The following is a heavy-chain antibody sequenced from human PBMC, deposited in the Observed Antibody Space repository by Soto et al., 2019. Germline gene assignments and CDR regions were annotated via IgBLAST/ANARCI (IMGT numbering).Heavy chain of an antibody. V-gene: IGHV1-18*01. CDR3: AAGTTVETGSY. D-gene: IGHD4-17*01. CDR2: ISAYNGNT. J-gene: IGHJ4*02. Sequence: QVQLVQSGAEVKKPGASVKVSCKASGYTFTSYGISWVRQAPGQGLEWMGWISAYNGNTNNAQKLQGRVTMTTDAFARTAEMGLASLRSDDTAVYYCAAGTTVETGSYWCQGALVTVSS. CDR1: GYTFTSYG.